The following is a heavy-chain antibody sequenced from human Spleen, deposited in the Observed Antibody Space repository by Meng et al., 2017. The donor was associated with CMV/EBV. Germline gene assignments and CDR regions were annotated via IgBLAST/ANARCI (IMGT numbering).Heavy chain of an antibody. CDR3: ARAYYGVDGMDV. V-gene: IGHV3-23*01. CDR1: GFTVSSNY. D-gene: IGHD4-17*01. J-gene: IGHJ6*02. CDR2: ISGSGGST. Sequence: GGSLRLSCAASGFTVSSNYMSWVRQAPGKGLEWVSAISGSGGSTYYADSVKGRFTISRDNSKNTLYLQMNSLRAEDTAVYYCARAYYGVDGMDVWGQGTTVTVSS.